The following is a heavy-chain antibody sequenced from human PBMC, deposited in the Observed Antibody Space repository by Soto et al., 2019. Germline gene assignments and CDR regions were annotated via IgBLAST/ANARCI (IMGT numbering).Heavy chain of an antibody. CDR3: ARPIQGLLLSN. CDR1: GFTFSSYW. CDR2: INTDGSIT. V-gene: IGHV3-74*01. D-gene: IGHD3-22*01. J-gene: IGHJ4*02. Sequence: LRLSCAASGFTFSSYWMHWVRQAPGKGLVWVSRINTDGSITNYADSVKGRFTISRDNAKNTLYLQLNSLRAEDTAVYYCARPIQGLLLSNWGQGTLVTVSS.